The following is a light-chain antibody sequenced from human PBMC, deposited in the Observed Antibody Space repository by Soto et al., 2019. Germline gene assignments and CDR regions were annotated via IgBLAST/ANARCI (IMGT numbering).Light chain of an antibody. CDR2: EVR. CDR1: TNDIGGYNY. CDR3: CSYTISATLV. V-gene: IGLV2-14*01. J-gene: IGLJ3*02. Sequence: QSALTQPASVSGSPGQSITISCSGTTNDIGGYNYVSWYQHHPGKVPKVIIYEVRNRPSGVSNRFSGSKSGNTASLTISGLQGEDEADYYCCSYTISATLVFGGGTQLTVL.